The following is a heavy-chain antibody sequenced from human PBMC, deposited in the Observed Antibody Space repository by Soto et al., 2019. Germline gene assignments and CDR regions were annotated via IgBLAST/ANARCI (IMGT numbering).Heavy chain of an antibody. J-gene: IGHJ1*01. CDR2: IIPKLGSA. V-gene: IGHV1-69*13. CDR3: ARGGDASTFGAVS. CDR1: GGGNLRDYR. D-gene: IGHD2-21*01. Sequence: ASVEVSCKASGGGNLRDYRTTWVRRAPGQGLEWMGGIIPKLGSANYAQNFQGRVTVTADESTNTVYMELRSLRSDDTAVYYCARGGDASTFGAVSWGQGTPVTVSS.